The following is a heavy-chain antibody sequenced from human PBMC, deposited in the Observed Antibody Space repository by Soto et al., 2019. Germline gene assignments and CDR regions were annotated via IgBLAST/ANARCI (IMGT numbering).Heavy chain of an antibody. Sequence: PSETLSLTCTVSGGSISSGGYYWSWIRQHPGKGLEWIGYIYYSGSTYYNPSLKSRVTISVDTSKNQFSLKLSSVTAADTAVYYCARASPNYYYYMDVWGKGTTVTVSS. J-gene: IGHJ6*03. CDR2: IYYSGST. CDR3: ARASPNYYYYMDV. CDR1: GGSISSGGYY. V-gene: IGHV4-31*03.